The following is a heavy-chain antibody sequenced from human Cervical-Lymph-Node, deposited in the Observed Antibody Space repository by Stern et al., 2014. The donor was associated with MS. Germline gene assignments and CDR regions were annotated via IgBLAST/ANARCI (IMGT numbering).Heavy chain of an antibody. CDR2: IYTSGST. J-gene: IGHJ4*02. CDR1: GGPISSGTYY. CDR3: ARGRNGFGYDS. D-gene: IGHD2-15*01. V-gene: IGHV4-61*02. Sequence: VQLVQSGPGLVKPSQTLSLTCTVSGGPISSGTYYWSWIRQPAGKGLEWIGRIYTSGSTDYTSSLKSRVTISVDMSKNQLSLRLTHVTAADTAVYYCARGRNGFGYDSWGQGTLATVSP.